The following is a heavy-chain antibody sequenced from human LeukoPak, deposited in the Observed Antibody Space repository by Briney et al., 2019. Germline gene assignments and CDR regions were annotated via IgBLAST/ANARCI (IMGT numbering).Heavy chain of an antibody. D-gene: IGHD2-2*01. CDR1: GYTFTGYY. J-gene: IGHJ4*02. Sequence: ASVKVSCKASGYTFTGYYMHWVRQAPGQGLEWMGWINPNSGGTNYAQKFQGRVTMTRDTSISTAYIELSRLRSDDTAVYYCAMWDPDYCSSTSCYETGDYWGQGTLVTVSS. CDR2: INPNSGGT. V-gene: IGHV1-2*02. CDR3: AMWDPDYCSSTSCYETGDY.